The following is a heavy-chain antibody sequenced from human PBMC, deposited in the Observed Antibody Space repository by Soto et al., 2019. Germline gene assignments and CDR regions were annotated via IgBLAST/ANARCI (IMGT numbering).Heavy chain of an antibody. D-gene: IGHD2-8*01. CDR1: GFTFSDHY. V-gene: IGHV3-72*01. CDR2: ARNKVNGYTT. J-gene: IGHJ4*02. Sequence: EVQLVESGGGLVQPGGSLRLSCAASGFTFSDHYMDWVRQAPGEGLEWVGRARNKVNGYTTAYAASVKGRFTISRDDSKNSLYLQMNSLKTEDTAVYFCARLMGTSFDRWGQGTLVTVSS. CDR3: ARLMGTSFDR.